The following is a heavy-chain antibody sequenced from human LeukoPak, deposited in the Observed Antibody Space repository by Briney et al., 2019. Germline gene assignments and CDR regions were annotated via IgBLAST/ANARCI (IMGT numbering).Heavy chain of an antibody. CDR1: GGSVSSGSYY. CDR3: ARGLGRLPPGGY. CDR2: IYYSGST. Sequence: SETLSLTCTVSGGSVSSGSYYWSWIRQPPGKGLEWIGYIYYSGSTNYNPSLKSRVTISVDTSKNQFSLKLSSVTAADTAVYYCARGLGRLPPGGYWGQGTLVTVSS. J-gene: IGHJ4*02. D-gene: IGHD4-11*01. V-gene: IGHV4-61*01.